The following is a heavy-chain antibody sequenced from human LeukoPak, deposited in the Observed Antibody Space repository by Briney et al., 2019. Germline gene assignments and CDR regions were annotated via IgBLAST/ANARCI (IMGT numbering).Heavy chain of an antibody. CDR2: IYYSGST. CDR3: ARSEYSYGADAFDI. V-gene: IGHV4-59*01. J-gene: IGHJ3*02. Sequence: SETLSLTCTVSGGSISSYYWSWIRQPPGKGLEWIGYIYYSGSTNYSPSLKSRVTISVDTSKNQFSLKLSSVTAADTAVYYCARSEYSYGADAFDIWGQGTLVTVSS. D-gene: IGHD5-18*01. CDR1: GGSISSYY.